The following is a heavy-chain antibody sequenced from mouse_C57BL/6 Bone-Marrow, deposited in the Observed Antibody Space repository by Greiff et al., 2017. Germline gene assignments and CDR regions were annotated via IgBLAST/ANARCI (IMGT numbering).Heavy chain of an antibody. CDR1: GYTFTDYY. D-gene: IGHD1-1*01. J-gene: IGHJ4*01. Sequence: EVQLQQSGPELVKPGASVKISCKASGYTFTDYYMNWVKQSHGKSLEWIGDINPNNGGTSYNQKFKGKATLTVDKSSSTAYMELRSLTSEDSAVYYCAIYGSSYPYAMDYWGQGTSVTVSS. CDR3: AIYGSSYPYAMDY. V-gene: IGHV1-26*01. CDR2: INPNNGGT.